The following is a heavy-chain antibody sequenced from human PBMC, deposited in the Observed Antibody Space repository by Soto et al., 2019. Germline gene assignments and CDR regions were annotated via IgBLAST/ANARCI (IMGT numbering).Heavy chain of an antibody. Sequence: GGSLRLSCAASGFTFSSYAMHWVRQAPGKGLEWVAVISYDGSNKYYADSVKGRFTISRDNSKNTLYLQMNSLRAEDTAVYYCARESTDYYGSGSYYNFAFDIWGQGTMVTVSS. CDR2: ISYDGSNK. V-gene: IGHV3-30*04. CDR1: GFTFSSYA. J-gene: IGHJ3*02. CDR3: ARESTDYYGSGSYYNFAFDI. D-gene: IGHD3-10*01.